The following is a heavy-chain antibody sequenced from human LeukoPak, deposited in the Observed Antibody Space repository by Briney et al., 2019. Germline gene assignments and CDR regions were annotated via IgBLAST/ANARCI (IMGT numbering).Heavy chain of an antibody. J-gene: IGHJ4*02. Sequence: GGSLRLSCAASGFTFNSYWMHWVRQAPGKGLVWVSRINSDGSSTSYADSVKGRFTISRDNAKNTLYLQMNSLRAEDTAVYYCARGKSGYYGSGSYYILWGQGTLVTVSS. CDR3: ARGKSGYYGSGSYYIL. CDR1: GFTFNSYW. V-gene: IGHV3-74*01. CDR2: INSDGSST. D-gene: IGHD3-10*01.